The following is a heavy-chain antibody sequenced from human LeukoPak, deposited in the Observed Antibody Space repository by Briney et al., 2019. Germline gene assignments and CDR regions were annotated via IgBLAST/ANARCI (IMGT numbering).Heavy chain of an antibody. V-gene: IGHV1-46*01. J-gene: IGHJ4*02. CDR1: GYTFSSYY. CDR2: IDPSGGST. CDR3: ARATLSDYYFNH. Sequence: GASVKVSCKASGYTFSSYYMHWVRQAPGQGLEWMGIIDPSGGSTSYAQKFQGRVTMTRDTSTNTVYMELSSLRSEDTAVYFCARATLSDYYFNHWGQGTLVTVSS.